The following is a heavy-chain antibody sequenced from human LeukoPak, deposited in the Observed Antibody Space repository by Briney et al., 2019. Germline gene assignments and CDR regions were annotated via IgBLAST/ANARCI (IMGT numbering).Heavy chain of an antibody. V-gene: IGHV4-61*02. CDR1: GGSISSGSYY. CDR3: TEDHWSGYPISDY. J-gene: IGHJ4*02. Sequence: KPSETLSLTCTVSGGSISSGSYYWSWIRQPAGKGLEWIGRIYTSGSTNYNPSLKSRVTISVDTSKNQFSLKLSSVTAADTAVYYCTEDHWSGYPISDYWGQGTLVTVSS. CDR2: IYTSGST. D-gene: IGHD3-3*01.